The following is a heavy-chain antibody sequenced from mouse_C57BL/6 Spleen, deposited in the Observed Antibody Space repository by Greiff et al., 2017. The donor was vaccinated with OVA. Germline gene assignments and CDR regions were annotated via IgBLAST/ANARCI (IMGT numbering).Heavy chain of an antibody. D-gene: IGHD1-1*01. Sequence: EVKLQESGPELVKPGASVKIPCKASGYTFTDYNMDWVKQSHGKSLEWIGDINPNNGGTIYNQKFKGKATLTVDKSSSTAYMELRSLTSEDTAVYYCARRRFLLRYFDVWGTGTTVTVSS. CDR2: INPNNGGT. V-gene: IGHV1-18*01. J-gene: IGHJ1*03. CDR3: ARRRFLLRYFDV. CDR1: GYTFTDYN.